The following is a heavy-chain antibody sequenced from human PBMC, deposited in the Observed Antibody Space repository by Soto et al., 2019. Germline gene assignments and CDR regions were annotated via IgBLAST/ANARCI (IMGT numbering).Heavy chain of an antibody. Sequence: PVGSLRLSCAASGFTFSSYAMHWVRQAPGKGLEWVAVISYDGSNKYYADSVKGRFTISRDNSKNTLYLQMNSLRAEDTAVYYCASDLGYTGLFDYWGQGTLVTAPQ. D-gene: IGHD5-12*01. J-gene: IGHJ4*02. CDR1: GFTFSSYA. CDR2: ISYDGSNK. V-gene: IGHV3-30-3*01. CDR3: ASDLGYTGLFDY.